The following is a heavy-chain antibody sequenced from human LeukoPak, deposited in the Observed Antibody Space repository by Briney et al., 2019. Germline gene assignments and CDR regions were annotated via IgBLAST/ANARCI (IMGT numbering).Heavy chain of an antibody. CDR2: SNTDGTI. CDR1: GFTFSYYS. V-gene: IGHV3-48*02. CDR3: VRDRDYAFDF. J-gene: IGHJ3*01. Sequence: GGSLRLSCAASGFTFSYYSMNWVRQAPGKGMEWISYSNTDGTISYADSVKGRFTISRDNAENSLYLQMNSLRDEDTAVYFCVRDRDYAFDFWGQGTMVTVSS.